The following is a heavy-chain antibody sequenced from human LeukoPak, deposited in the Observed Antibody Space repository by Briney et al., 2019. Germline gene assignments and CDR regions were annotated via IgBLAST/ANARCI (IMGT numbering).Heavy chain of an antibody. CDR1: VGTFSGHY. CDR3: ARASHQGETYFSAFDI. V-gene: IGHV4-34*01. D-gene: IGHD1-26*01. CDR2: VDQTGKS. Sequence: KPSETLSLTCAVYVGTFSGHYWSWIRQAPGKGLEWIGEVDQTGKSNYKSALKSRVTMAVDTSKNQFSLSLESVTAADTAIYYCARASHQGETYFSAFDIWGRGTPVTVSS. J-gene: IGHJ3*02.